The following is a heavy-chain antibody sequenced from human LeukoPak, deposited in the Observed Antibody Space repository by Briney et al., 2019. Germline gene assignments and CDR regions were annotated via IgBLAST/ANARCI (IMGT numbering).Heavy chain of an antibody. Sequence: PGGSLRLSCAASGFTFSSYAMSWVRQAPGKGLEWVSAISGSGGSTYYADSVKGRFTISRDNSKNTLYLQMNSLRVEDSAAYYCAKEDSGSYYRGADFWGQGTLVTVSS. CDR1: GFTFSSYA. D-gene: IGHD1-26*01. CDR3: AKEDSGSYYRGADF. V-gene: IGHV3-23*01. CDR2: ISGSGGST. J-gene: IGHJ4*02.